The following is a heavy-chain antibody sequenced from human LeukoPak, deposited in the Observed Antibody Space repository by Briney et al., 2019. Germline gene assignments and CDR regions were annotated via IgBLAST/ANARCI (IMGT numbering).Heavy chain of an antibody. CDR2: TSHDGSNK. D-gene: IGHD5-18*01. Sequence: GGSLRLSCAASGFSFSNFAMHWVRQAPGKGLEWVAVTSHDGSNKYYADSVKGRFTISRDNSKNTLYLQMNSLRAEDTAVYYCARDDGGAMDVIDYWGQGTLVTVSS. CDR1: GFSFSNFA. J-gene: IGHJ4*02. V-gene: IGHV3-30-3*01. CDR3: ARDDGGAMDVIDY.